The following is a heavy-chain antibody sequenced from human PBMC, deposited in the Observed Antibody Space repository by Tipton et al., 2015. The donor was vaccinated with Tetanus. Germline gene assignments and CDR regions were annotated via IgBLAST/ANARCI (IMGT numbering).Heavy chain of an antibody. D-gene: IGHD3-9*01. V-gene: IGHV4-34*01. J-gene: IGHJ4*02. CDR1: GESLRDYF. Sequence: TLSLTCVGYGESLRDYFWTWIRQPPGKGLEWIGEINHGGGTNFSPSLKSRVSMSVDTSKRQFSLSLTSVTAADTAVYYCARVALTGTHFDYWGQGTLVTVSS. CDR3: ARVALTGTHFDY. CDR2: INHGGGT.